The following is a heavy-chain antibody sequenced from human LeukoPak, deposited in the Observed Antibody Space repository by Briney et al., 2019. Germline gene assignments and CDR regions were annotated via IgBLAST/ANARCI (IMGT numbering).Heavy chain of an antibody. V-gene: IGHV4-30-4*01. J-gene: IGHJ5*02. Sequence: PSQTLSLTCTVSGGSISSGDYYWSWIRQPPGKGLEWIGYIYYSGSTYYNPSLTSRVTISLDTSKHQFSLKLRSVTAADTAVYYCVAYGSGSYYPENNWFDPWGQGTLVTVSS. CDR1: GGSISSGDYY. D-gene: IGHD3-10*01. CDR3: VAYGSGSYYPENNWFDP. CDR2: IYYSGST.